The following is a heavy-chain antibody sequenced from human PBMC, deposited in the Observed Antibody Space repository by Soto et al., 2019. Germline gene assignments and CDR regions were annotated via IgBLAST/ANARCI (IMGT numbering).Heavy chain of an antibody. Sequence: ASVKVSCKASGYTFTSYYMHWVRQAPGQGLEWMGIINPSGGSTSYAQKFQGRVTMTRDTSTSTVYMELSSLRSEDTAVYYCARDYDILTGYFSPGAFDIWGQGTMVTVSS. CDR3: ARDYDILTGYFSPGAFDI. CDR2: INPSGGST. CDR1: GYTFTSYY. J-gene: IGHJ3*02. D-gene: IGHD3-9*01. V-gene: IGHV1-46*03.